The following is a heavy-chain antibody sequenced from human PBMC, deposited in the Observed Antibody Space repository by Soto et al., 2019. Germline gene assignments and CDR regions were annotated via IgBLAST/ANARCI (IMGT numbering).Heavy chain of an antibody. V-gene: IGHV3-30*18. J-gene: IGHJ6*02. Sequence: GSLRLSCAASGFTFSSYGMHWVRQAPGKGLEWVAVISYDGSNKYYADSVKGRFTISRDNSKNTLYLQMNSLRAEDTAVYYCAKDRYYYGSGSYYYGMDVWGQGTTVTVSS. CDR2: ISYDGSNK. CDR3: AKDRYYYGSGSYYYGMDV. D-gene: IGHD3-10*01. CDR1: GFTFSSYG.